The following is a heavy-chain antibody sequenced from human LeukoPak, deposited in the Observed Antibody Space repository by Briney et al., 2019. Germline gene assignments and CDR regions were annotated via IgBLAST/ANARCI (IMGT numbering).Heavy chain of an antibody. V-gene: IGHV6-1*01. D-gene: IGHD1-14*01. CDR3: AREVFKYGRFYFDY. CDR1: GDSVSSNTGA. J-gene: IGHJ4*02. CDR2: TYYRSKWNN. Sequence: SQTLSLTCGISGDSVSSNTGAWNWIRQSPSRGLEWLGKTYYRSKWNNDYAVSAKDRITINPDTSKDQFSLQRNSVTPEDTAVYYCAREVFKYGRFYFDYWGQGTPVTVSS.